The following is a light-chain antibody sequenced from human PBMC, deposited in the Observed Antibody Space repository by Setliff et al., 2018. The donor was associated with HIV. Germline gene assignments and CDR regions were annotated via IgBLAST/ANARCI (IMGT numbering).Light chain of an antibody. CDR2: QDT. CDR3: QAWDSSSYV. CDR1: ALGDKF. V-gene: IGLV3-1*01. Sequence: SYELTQPPSVSVSPGQTASITCSGDALGDKFTSWYQQHPGQSPILLIYQDTRRPSGIPERFSGSNSGNTATLTISGTQAMDEADYYCQAWDSSSYVFGTGTKVTVL. J-gene: IGLJ1*01.